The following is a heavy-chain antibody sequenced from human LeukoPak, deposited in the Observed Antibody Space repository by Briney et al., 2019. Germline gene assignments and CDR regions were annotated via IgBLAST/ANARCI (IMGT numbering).Heavy chain of an antibody. CDR3: ARARSVGPPTGFDY. V-gene: IGHV3-30-3*01. Sequence: PGGSLRLSCAASGFTFSSFAMHWVRQAPGKGLEWVAVISYDASNKFYADSVQGRFTISRDNSKNTLFLQMNSLGAEDTAVFYCARARSVGPPTGFDYWGQGTLVTVPS. D-gene: IGHD4-23*01. CDR2: ISYDASNK. J-gene: IGHJ4*02. CDR1: GFTFSSFA.